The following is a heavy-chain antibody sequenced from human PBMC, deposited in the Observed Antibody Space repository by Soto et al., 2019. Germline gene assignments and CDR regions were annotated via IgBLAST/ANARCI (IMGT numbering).Heavy chain of an antibody. CDR3: AAAAAGNYYYYYGMDV. Sequence: SVKVSCKASGFTFTSSAVQWVRQARGQRLEWIGWIVVGSGNTNYAQKFQERVTITRDMSTSTAYMELSSLRSEDTAVYYCAAAAAGNYYYYYGMDVWGQGTTVTAP. CDR2: IVVGSGNT. CDR1: GFTFTSSA. D-gene: IGHD6-13*01. V-gene: IGHV1-58*01. J-gene: IGHJ6*02.